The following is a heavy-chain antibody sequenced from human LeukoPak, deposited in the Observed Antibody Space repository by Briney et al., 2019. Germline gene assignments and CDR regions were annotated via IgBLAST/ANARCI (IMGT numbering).Heavy chain of an antibody. CDR2: IGANSGGT. J-gene: IGHJ5*02. Sequence: GASVKVSCKASGYTFTDFGFSWVRQAPGQGLEWMGWIGANSGGTNSAQKFQDRIIMTKDTSTSTAYMELSSLRSEDTAVYYCARGPRRSRLGYWFDPWGQGTLVTVSS. CDR3: ARGPRRSRLGYWFDP. D-gene: IGHD3-16*01. CDR1: GYTFTDFG. V-gene: IGHV1-18*04.